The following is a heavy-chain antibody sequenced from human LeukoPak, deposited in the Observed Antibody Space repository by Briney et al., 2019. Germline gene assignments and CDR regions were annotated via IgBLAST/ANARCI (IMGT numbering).Heavy chain of an antibody. CDR3: ARSTVVAATEGFDY. CDR1: DFIVSSNY. Sequence: PGGSLRLSCAVSDFIVSSNYMSWVRQAPGKGLEWVSVISSGGDTYYADSVKGRFTISRDNSKNTLYLQMNSLRAEDTAVYYCARSTVVAATEGFDYWGQGTLVTVSS. J-gene: IGHJ4*02. CDR2: ISSGGDT. V-gene: IGHV3-66*02. D-gene: IGHD2-15*01.